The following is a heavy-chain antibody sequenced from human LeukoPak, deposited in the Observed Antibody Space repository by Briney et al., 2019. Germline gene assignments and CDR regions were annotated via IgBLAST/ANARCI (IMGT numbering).Heavy chain of an antibody. J-gene: IGHJ3*02. Sequence: SETLSLTCTVSGGSISSYYWSWIRQPPGKGLEWIGSIYYSGSTYYNPSLKSRVTISVDTSKNQFSLKLSSVTAADTAVYYCASGYYCDSSGSDAFDIWGQGTMVTVSS. D-gene: IGHD3-22*01. CDR1: GGSISSYY. CDR3: ASGYYCDSSGSDAFDI. V-gene: IGHV4-39*01. CDR2: IYYSGST.